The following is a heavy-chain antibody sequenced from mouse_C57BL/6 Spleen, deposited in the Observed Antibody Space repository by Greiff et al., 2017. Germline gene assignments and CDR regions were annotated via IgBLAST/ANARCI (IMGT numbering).Heavy chain of an antibody. CDR3: AHYDGYAMDY. V-gene: IGHV1-69*01. Sequence: QVQLQQPGAELVMPGASVKLSCKASGYTFTSYWMHWVKQRPGQGLEWIGEIDPSDSYTNYNQKFKGKSTLTVDKSSSTAYMQLSSLTSEDSAGYYWAHYDGYAMDYWGQGTSVTVSS. CDR2: IDPSDSYT. CDR1: GYTFTSYW. D-gene: IGHD1-2*01. J-gene: IGHJ4*01.